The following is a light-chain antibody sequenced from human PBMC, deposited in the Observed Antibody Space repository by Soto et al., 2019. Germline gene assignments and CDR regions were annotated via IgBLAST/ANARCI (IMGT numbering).Light chain of an antibody. CDR3: QQYYNIPYT. V-gene: IGKV4-1*01. J-gene: IGKJ2*01. CDR2: WAS. CDR1: QSVLLNSNNKNY. Sequence: DIVMTQSPDSLAVSLGERATINCKSSQSVLLNSNNKNYLAWYQQKPGQAPKLLIYWASTRESGVPDRFSGSGSGTDFPLAISSLQAEDVAVYYCQQYYNIPYTFGQGTKLEIK.